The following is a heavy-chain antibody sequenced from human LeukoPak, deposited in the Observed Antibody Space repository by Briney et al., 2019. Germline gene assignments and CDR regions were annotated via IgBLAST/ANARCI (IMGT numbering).Heavy chain of an antibody. V-gene: IGHV4-61*02. CDR2: IYTSGST. CDR3: ARKDFGGARAVDY. J-gene: IGHJ4*02. CDR1: GGSISSGSYY. D-gene: IGHD3-16*01. Sequence: SETLSLTCTVSGGSISSGSYYWSWIRQPAGKGLEWIGRIYTSGSTNYNPSLKSRVTISVDTSKNQFSLKLSSVTAADTAVYYCARKDFGGARAVDYWGQGTLVTVSS.